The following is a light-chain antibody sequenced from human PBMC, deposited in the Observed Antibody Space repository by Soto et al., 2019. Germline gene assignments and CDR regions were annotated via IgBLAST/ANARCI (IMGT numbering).Light chain of an antibody. CDR1: QAISNS. CDR2: AIS. V-gene: IGKV1-16*01. CDR3: QQYNAYPRT. Sequence: DIQMTQSPSSLSASVGDGVTITCRASQAISNSLAWFQQKPGDAPKLLTYAISNLQTGVPRRFRGSGSGTDFTLTITNLQPDDFATYYCQQYNAYPRTFGQGTKVE. J-gene: IGKJ1*01.